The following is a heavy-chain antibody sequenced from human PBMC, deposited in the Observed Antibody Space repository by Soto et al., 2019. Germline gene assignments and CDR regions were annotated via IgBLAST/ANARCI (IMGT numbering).Heavy chain of an antibody. CDR1: GGSISSAAYY. Sequence: SETLSLTCTVPGGSISSAAYYWSWIRQHPGKDLEWIGYISHSGSTYYTPSLKSRVIISADTSKNQFSLNLNSVTAADTAVYYCAREYTYGSNFFDCWGQGALVTVSS. V-gene: IGHV4-31*03. CDR3: AREYTYGSNFFDC. CDR2: ISHSGST. D-gene: IGHD5-18*01. J-gene: IGHJ4*02.